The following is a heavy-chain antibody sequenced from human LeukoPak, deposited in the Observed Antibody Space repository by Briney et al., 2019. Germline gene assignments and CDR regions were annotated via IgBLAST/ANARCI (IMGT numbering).Heavy chain of an antibody. CDR3: ARHQTNYGDAFDAFDI. V-gene: IGHV4-59*08. CDR1: GGSIGSYY. D-gene: IGHD4-17*01. CDR2: IYYSGST. J-gene: IGHJ3*02. Sequence: SETLSLTCTVSGGSIGSYYWSWIRQPPGKGLEWIGYIYYSGSTNYNPSLKSRVTISVDTSKNQFSLKLSSVTAADTAVYYCARHQTNYGDAFDAFDIWGQGTMVTVSS.